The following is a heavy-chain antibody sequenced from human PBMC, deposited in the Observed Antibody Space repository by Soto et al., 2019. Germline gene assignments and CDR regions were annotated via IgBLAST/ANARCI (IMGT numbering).Heavy chain of an antibody. J-gene: IGHJ6*02. CDR3: ARPGTIKGDYYYGMDV. CDR2: IYPGDSDT. Sequence: GESRKISCKGSVYTFTDYWIGWLRQLPGKGLEWMGMIYPGDSDTRYSPSFQGHVTITVDKSTSTAYLQWSSLKASDTAMYYCARPGTIKGDYYYGMDVWGQGTTVTVSS. CDR1: VYTFTDYW. D-gene: IGHD5-12*01. V-gene: IGHV5-51*01.